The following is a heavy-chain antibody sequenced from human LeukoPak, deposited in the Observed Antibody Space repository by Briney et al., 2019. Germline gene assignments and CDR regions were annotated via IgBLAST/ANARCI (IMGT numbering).Heavy chain of an antibody. CDR2: IYYTRST. V-gene: IGHV4-39*01. Sequence: SETLSLTCTVSGGSISSSSYYWGWIRQPPGEGLEWIGSIYYTRSTYYNPSLKSRVTISVDTSKNQFSLKLTSVTAADTAVYYCARGVTMIVVVIHDWYFDLWGRGALVTVSS. J-gene: IGHJ2*01. CDR3: ARGVTMIVVVIHDWYFDL. D-gene: IGHD3-22*01. CDR1: GGSISSSSYY.